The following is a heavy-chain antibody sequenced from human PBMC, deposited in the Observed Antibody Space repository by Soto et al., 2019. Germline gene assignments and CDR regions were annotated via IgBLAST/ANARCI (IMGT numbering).Heavy chain of an antibody. CDR3: ARGPFHLGEVQLYRFSF. CDR2: MNPNSGNT. CDR1: GYTFTSYD. Sequence: ASVKVSCKASGYTFTSYDINWVRQATGQGLEWMGWMNPNSGNTGYAQKFQGRVTMTRNTSISTAYMELSSLRYEDTAVYYCARGPFHLGEVQLYRFSFWGRGTLVTVSS. V-gene: IGHV1-8*01. J-gene: IGHJ4*02. D-gene: IGHD3-16*02.